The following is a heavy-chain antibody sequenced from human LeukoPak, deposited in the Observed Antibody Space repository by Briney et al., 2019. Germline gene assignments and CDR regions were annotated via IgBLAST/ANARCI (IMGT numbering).Heavy chain of an antibody. CDR3: AGASLAVAGRGLFDY. J-gene: IGHJ4*02. D-gene: IGHD6-19*01. Sequence: ASVKVSCKASGYTFTSYYMHWVRQAPRQGLEWMGIINPSGGSTSYAQKFQGRVTMTRDTSTSTVYMELSSLRSDDTAVYYCAGASLAVAGRGLFDYWGQGTLVTVSS. V-gene: IGHV1-46*01. CDR1: GYTFTSYY. CDR2: INPSGGST.